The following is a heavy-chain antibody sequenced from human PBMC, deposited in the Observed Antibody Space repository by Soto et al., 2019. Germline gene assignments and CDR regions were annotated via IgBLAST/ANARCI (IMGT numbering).Heavy chain of an antibody. J-gene: IGHJ6*02. CDR1: GGTFTSFT. Sequence: QVQLVQSGAEVKKPGSSVKVSCKAFGGTFTSFTITGVRQPPGQGLEWMGGIIPIFGTTNYAQKFQGRVTITADESTTTAYMELSSLRSEDTAVYYCARETTTVTRDYFYYGMDVWGQGTTVTVSS. V-gene: IGHV1-69*01. CDR3: ARETTTVTRDYFYYGMDV. CDR2: IIPIFGTT. D-gene: IGHD4-17*01.